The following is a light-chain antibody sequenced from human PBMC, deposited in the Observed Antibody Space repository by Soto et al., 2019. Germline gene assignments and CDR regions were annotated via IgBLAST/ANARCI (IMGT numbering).Light chain of an antibody. Sequence: VLTQSPATLSLSPGERATLSCRASQSVSSYLAWYQQKPGQAPRLLIYDASNRAPGIPARFSGSGSGTDFTLTISSLEPEDFAVYYCQQRSKWPLTFGGGTKV. V-gene: IGKV3-11*01. CDR2: DAS. CDR1: QSVSSY. CDR3: QQRSKWPLT. J-gene: IGKJ4*01.